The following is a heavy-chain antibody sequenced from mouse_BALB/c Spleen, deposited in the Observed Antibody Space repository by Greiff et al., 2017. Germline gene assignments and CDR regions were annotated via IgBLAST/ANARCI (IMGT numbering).Heavy chain of an antibody. J-gene: IGHJ3*01. CDR3: ARYDYDVEGFAY. CDR1: GFSLTSYG. Sequence: QVQLQQSGPGLVAPSQSLSITCTVSGFSLTSYGVHWVRQPPGKGLEWLGVIWAGGSTNYNSALMSRLSISKDNSKSQVFLKMNSLQTDDTAMYYCARYDYDVEGFAYWGQGTLVTVSA. D-gene: IGHD2-4*01. V-gene: IGHV2-9*02. CDR2: IWAGGST.